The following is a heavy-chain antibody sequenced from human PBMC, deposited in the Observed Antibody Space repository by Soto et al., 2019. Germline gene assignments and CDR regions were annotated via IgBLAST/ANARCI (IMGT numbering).Heavy chain of an antibody. Sequence: ASETLSLTCTVSGGSISSSSYYWGWIRQPPGKGLEWIGSIYYSGSTNYNPSLKSRVTISVDTSKNQFSLKLSSVTAADTAVYYCARYSGSYYDHDAFDIWGQGTMVTVSS. J-gene: IGHJ3*02. V-gene: IGHV4-39*07. CDR1: GGSISSSSYY. CDR3: ARYSGSYYDHDAFDI. CDR2: IYYSGST. D-gene: IGHD1-26*01.